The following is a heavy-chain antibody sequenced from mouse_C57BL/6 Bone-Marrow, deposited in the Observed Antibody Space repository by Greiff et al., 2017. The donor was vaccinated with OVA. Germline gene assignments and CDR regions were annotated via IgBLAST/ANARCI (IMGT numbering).Heavy chain of an antibody. Sequence: EVQLQQSGPELVKPGASVKIPCKASGYTFTDYNMDWVKQSHGKSLEWIGDINPNNGGTIYNQKFKGKATLTVDKSSSTAYMELRSLTSEDTAVYYCARNDNRSVYFDYWGKGTTLTVSS. CDR1: GYTFTDYN. CDR2: INPNNGGT. J-gene: IGHJ2*01. V-gene: IGHV1-18*01. D-gene: IGHD1-1*01. CDR3: ARNDNRSVYFDY.